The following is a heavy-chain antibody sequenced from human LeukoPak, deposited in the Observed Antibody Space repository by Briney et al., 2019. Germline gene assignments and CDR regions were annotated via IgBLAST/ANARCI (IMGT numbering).Heavy chain of an antibody. CDR1: GGSFSGYY. D-gene: IGHD4-17*01. Sequence: SETLSLTCAVYGGSFSGYYWSWIRQPPGKGLEWIGRIYTSGSTNYNPSLKSRVTMSVDTSKNQFSLKLSSVTAADTAVYYCARSGDYALRYFDYWGQGTLVTVSS. V-gene: IGHV4-59*10. CDR3: ARSGDYALRYFDY. CDR2: IYTSGST. J-gene: IGHJ4*02.